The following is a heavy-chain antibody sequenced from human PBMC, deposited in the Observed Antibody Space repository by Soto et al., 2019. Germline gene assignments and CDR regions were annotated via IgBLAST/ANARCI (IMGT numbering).Heavy chain of an antibody. J-gene: IGHJ4*02. Sequence: SETLSVTCTVSCGSISSSYYYWGWIRQPPGKGLEWIGSIYYSGGTYYSPSLKSRVTMSVDTSKNQFSLKLSSVTAADTAVYYCARPSGSYLYFFDYWGQGTLVTVS. CDR3: ARPSGSYLYFFDY. CDR1: CGSISSSYYY. V-gene: IGHV4-39*01. D-gene: IGHD1-26*01. CDR2: IYYSGGT.